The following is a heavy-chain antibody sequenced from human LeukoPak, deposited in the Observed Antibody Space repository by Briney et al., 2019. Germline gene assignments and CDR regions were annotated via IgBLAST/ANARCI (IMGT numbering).Heavy chain of an antibody. CDR1: GGSISSYY. Sequence: SETLSLTCTVSGGSISSYYWSWIRQPPGKGLEWIGYIYTSGSTNYNPSLESRVTISVDTSKNQFSLKLSSATAADTAVYYCARLNLGVSNYFDYWGQGTLVTVSS. CDR3: ARLNLGVSNYFDY. J-gene: IGHJ4*02. D-gene: IGHD3-10*01. CDR2: IYTSGST. V-gene: IGHV4-4*09.